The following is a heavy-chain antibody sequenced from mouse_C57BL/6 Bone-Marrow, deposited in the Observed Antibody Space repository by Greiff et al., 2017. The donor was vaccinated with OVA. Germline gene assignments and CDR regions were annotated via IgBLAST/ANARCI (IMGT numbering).Heavy chain of an antibody. CDR1: GFTFSSYG. CDR2: IRSGGSYP. Sequence: DVKLVESGGDLVKPGGSLKLSCAASGFTFSSYGMSWVRQTPDTRLEWVATIRSGGSYPYYPDSVKGRFTISRDNAKNTLYLQMSSLKSEDTAMYYCARHQKYYGSSYDDWGQGTTLTGAS. D-gene: IGHD1-1*01. CDR3: ARHQKYYGSSYDD. V-gene: IGHV5-6*02. J-gene: IGHJ2*01.